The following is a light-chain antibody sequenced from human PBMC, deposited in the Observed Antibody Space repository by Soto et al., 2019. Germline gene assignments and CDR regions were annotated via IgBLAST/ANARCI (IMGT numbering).Light chain of an antibody. CDR2: EDN. V-gene: IGLV6-57*02. J-gene: IGLJ2*01. CDR3: QSYDSSTVV. CDR1: SGSIASNS. Sequence: NFMLTQPHSASESPGKTVTISGTGSSGSIASNSVQWYQQRPGSAPTTVIYEDNQRPSGVPDRFSGSIDSSSNSASLTIAGLKNEDEADYYCQSYDSSTVVFGGGTKLNVL.